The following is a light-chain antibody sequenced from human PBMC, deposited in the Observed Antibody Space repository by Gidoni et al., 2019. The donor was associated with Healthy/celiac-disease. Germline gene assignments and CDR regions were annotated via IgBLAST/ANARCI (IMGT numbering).Light chain of an antibody. CDR1: QRVSSY. CDR2: DAS. Sequence: EIVLTQSPATLSLSPGERATLSCRARQRVSSYLSWYQQKPAQAPRLLTYDASTSTTSIPARFSGSASGTDFTLTISSLEPEDFAVYYCQQRSNWITFGQGTRLEIK. CDR3: QQRSNWIT. J-gene: IGKJ5*01. V-gene: IGKV3-11*01.